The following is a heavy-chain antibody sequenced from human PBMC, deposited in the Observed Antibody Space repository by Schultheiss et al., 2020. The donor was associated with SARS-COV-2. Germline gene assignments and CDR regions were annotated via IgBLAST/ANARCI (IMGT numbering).Heavy chain of an antibody. CDR1: GFTYSRYA. V-gene: IGHV3-64*01. CDR2: VSSNGGST. Sequence: ESLKISCEASGFTYSRYAMHWVRQAPGKGLEDVSSVSSNGGSTYYANSVKGRFTVSRDNFKNTLYLQMGSLRAEDTAVYYCARAYGGNPFDFWGQGTLVTVSS. D-gene: IGHD4-23*01. J-gene: IGHJ4*02. CDR3: ARAYGGNPFDF.